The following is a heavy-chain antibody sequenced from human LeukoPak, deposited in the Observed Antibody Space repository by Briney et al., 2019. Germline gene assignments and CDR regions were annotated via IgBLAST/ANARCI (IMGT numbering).Heavy chain of an antibody. CDR2: IKPDESRI. CDR1: GLTYNRDW. J-gene: IGHJ3*02. Sequence: LGGSLRLSCISSGLTYNRDWMGWLRQAPGKGLEWLAHIKPDESRIFYADSVKGRFAISRDNAKNSVYLQMNSLRAEDTAVYFCARLILWETSNAFDIWGQGTMVTVSS. D-gene: IGHD1-26*01. V-gene: IGHV3-7*03. CDR3: ARLILWETSNAFDI.